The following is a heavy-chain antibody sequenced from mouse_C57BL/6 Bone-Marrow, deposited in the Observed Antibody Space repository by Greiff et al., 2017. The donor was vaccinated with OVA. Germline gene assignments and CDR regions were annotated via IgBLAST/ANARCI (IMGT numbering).Heavy chain of an antibody. Sequence: QVQLKQSGAELARPGASVKLSCKASGYTFTSYGISWVKQRTGQGLEWIGEIYPRSGNTYYNEKFKGKATLTADKSSSTAYMELRSLTSEDSAVYFCARSVVATRYFDYWGQGTTLTVSS. D-gene: IGHD1-1*01. CDR2: IYPRSGNT. J-gene: IGHJ2*01. V-gene: IGHV1-81*01. CDR3: ARSVVATRYFDY. CDR1: GYTFTSYG.